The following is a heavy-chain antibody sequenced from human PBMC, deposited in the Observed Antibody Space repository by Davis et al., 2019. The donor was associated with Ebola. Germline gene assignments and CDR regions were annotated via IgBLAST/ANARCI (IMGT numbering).Heavy chain of an antibody. CDR3: AKEAPNYYGSGSGNMDV. CDR2: INPSGGST. D-gene: IGHD3-10*01. V-gene: IGHV1-46*01. CDR1: GYTFTSYY. J-gene: IGHJ6*04. Sequence: ASVKVSCKASGYTFTSYYMHWVRQAPGQGLEWMGIINPSGGSTSYAQKFQGRVTMTRDTSTSTVYMELSSLRSEDTAVYYCAKEAPNYYGSGSGNMDVWGKGTTVTVSS.